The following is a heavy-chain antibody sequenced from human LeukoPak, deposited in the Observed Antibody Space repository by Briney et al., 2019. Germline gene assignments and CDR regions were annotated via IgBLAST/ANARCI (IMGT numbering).Heavy chain of an antibody. V-gene: IGHV1-2*02. D-gene: IGHD2-2*01. J-gene: IGHJ3*02. CDR3: ARYCSSTSCPDRAFDT. CDR2: INPNSGGT. Sequence: GASVKVSCKASGYTFTGYYMHWVRQAPGQGLEWMGWINPNSGGTNYAQKFQGRVTMTRDTSISTAYMELSRLRSDDTAVYYCARYCSSTSCPDRAFDTWGQGTMVTVSS. CDR1: GYTFTGYY.